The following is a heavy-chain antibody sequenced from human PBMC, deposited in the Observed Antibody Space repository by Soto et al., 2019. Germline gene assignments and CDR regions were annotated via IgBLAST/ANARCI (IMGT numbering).Heavy chain of an antibody. J-gene: IGHJ3*02. D-gene: IGHD2-8*01. CDR3: TTETQSPSHEYCTNGVCYTDAFDI. CDR2: IKSKTDGGTT. CDR1: GFTFSNAW. V-gene: IGHV3-15*01. Sequence: GGSLRLSCAASGFTFSNAWMSWVRQAPGKGLEWVGRIKSKTDGGTTDYAAPVKGRFTISRDDSKNTLYLQMNSLKTEDTAVYYCTTETQSPSHEYCTNGVCYTDAFDIWGQGTMVTVSS.